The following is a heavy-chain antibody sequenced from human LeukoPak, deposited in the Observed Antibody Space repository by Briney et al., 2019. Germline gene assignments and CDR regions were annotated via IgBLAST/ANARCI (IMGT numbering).Heavy chain of an antibody. CDR3: ARDTDQYCGRDCYVDY. J-gene: IGHJ4*02. CDR1: GFTFDSHT. CDR2: ISASSTNV. D-gene: IGHD2-21*02. V-gene: IGHV3-21*01. Sequence: GGSLRLSCAASGFTFDSHTVIWVRQAPGKGLEWVASISASSTNVFYADSVKGRFTISRDNARNSLYLQMNSLRAEDTAVYYCARDTDQYCGRDCYVDYWGQGTLVTVSS.